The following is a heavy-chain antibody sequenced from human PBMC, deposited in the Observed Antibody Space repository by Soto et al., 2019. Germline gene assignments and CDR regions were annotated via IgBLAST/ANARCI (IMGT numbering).Heavy chain of an antibody. J-gene: IGHJ4*02. V-gene: IGHV3-23*01. CDR3: ARYRSDGSASFDS. Sequence: GGSLRLSCAACGFTFNTYAMTWVRQTPGKGLEWVSFITTRGARTYYADPVRGRFTISTDSSRNTLYLQMNSLRPDDTAVYFCARYRSDGSASFDSWGQGTRVTVSS. CDR1: GFTFNTYA. CDR2: ITTRGART. D-gene: IGHD3-9*01.